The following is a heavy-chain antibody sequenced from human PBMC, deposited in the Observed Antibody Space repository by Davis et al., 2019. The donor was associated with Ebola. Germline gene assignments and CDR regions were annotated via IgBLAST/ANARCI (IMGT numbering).Heavy chain of an antibody. CDR2: INHSGST. V-gene: IGHV4-34*01. D-gene: IGHD3-9*01. CDR1: VWSFIGFY. CDR3: AREEGSLRNFDWLRGPHSYFDY. J-gene: IGHJ4*02. Sequence: PSETLSPTCPLHVWSFIGFYWSWTRPPPGKGLVWIGEINHSGSTNYNPSFKSRVTISVDTSKKQLSLKLSSVTAADKAVYYCAREEGSLRNFDWLRGPHSYFDYWGKGTLVTVSS.